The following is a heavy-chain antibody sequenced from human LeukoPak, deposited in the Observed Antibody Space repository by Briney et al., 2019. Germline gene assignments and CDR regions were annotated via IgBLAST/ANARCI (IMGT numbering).Heavy chain of an antibody. V-gene: IGHV3-30-3*01. D-gene: IGHD5-24*01. Sequence: SCKASGGTFSSYAMHWVRQAPGKGLEWVAVISYDGSNKYYADSVKGRFTISRDNSKNTLYLQMNSLRAEDTAVYYCAREGGDGYTIGDYFDYWGQGTLVTVSS. CDR1: GGTFSSYA. J-gene: IGHJ4*02. CDR3: AREGGDGYTIGDYFDY. CDR2: ISYDGSNK.